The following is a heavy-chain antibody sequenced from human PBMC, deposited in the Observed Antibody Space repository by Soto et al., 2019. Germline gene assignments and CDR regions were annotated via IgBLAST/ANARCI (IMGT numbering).Heavy chain of an antibody. CDR3: ARVVVVIPPGYYYAMDV. Sequence: GGSLRLSCAASGFTFSSYSMNWVRQAPGKGLEWVSYITSSSSNIYYSDSVKGRFTISRDNGKNSLFLQMNSLRDEDTAVYYCARVVVVIPPGYYYAMDVWGQGTTVTVSS. V-gene: IGHV3-48*02. CDR1: GFTFSSYS. CDR2: ITSSSSNI. J-gene: IGHJ6*02. D-gene: IGHD3-22*01.